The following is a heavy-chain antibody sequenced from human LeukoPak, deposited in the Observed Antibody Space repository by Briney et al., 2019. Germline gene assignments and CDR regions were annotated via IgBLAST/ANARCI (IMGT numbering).Heavy chain of an antibody. Sequence: GSLRLSCAASGFTFSSYSMNWVRQPPGKGLEWIGSMYHTGSTYYNPSLKSRVTISVDTSKNQFSLKLSSVTAADTAVYYCARVPGPNWFDPWGQGTLVTVSS. CDR2: MYHTGST. V-gene: IGHV4-38-2*01. J-gene: IGHJ5*02. CDR1: GFTFSSYS. CDR3: ARVPGPNWFDP.